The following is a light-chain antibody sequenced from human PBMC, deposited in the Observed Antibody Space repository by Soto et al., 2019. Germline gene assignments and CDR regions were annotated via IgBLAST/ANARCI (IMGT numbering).Light chain of an antibody. CDR3: AAWDDSLNGRYV. Sequence: QSVLTQPPSASGTPGQRVTISCSGSSSHTGSNTVNWYQQLPGTAPKLLIYSNNQRPSGVPDRFSGSKSGTSASLAISGLQSEDEADYYCAAWDDSLNGRYVFGTGTKVTVL. J-gene: IGLJ1*01. CDR1: SSHTGSNT. V-gene: IGLV1-44*01. CDR2: SNN.